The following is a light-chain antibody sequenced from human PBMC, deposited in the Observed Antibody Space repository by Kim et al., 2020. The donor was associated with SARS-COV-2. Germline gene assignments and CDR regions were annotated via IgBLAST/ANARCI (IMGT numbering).Light chain of an antibody. CDR3: QSYDSSNPWV. Sequence: NFMLTQPHPVSESPGKTVTISCTRSSGSIASNYVQWYQQRPGSSPTTVIYEDNQRPSGVPDRFSGSIDSSSNSASFTISGLKTEDEADYYCQSYDSSNPWVFGGGTQLAVL. V-gene: IGLV6-57*01. CDR1: SGSIASNY. CDR2: EDN. J-gene: IGLJ3*02.